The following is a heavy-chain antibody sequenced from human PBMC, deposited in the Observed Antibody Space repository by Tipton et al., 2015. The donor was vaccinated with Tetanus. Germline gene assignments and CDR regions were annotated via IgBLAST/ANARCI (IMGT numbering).Heavy chain of an antibody. V-gene: IGHV4-39*01. J-gene: IGHJ4*02. CDR3: ARQEPPRRFFYDSSGSSD. Sequence: GLVKPSETLSLTCAVSGVSIRSSSYFWGWIRQPPGKGLEWIGHIFYTGSRHYNPSVESRVTISVDTSKNQFSLNLTSVTAADTAVYFCARQEPPRRFFYDSSGSSDWGQGILVTVSS. CDR1: GVSIRSSSYF. D-gene: IGHD3-22*01. CDR2: IFYTGSR.